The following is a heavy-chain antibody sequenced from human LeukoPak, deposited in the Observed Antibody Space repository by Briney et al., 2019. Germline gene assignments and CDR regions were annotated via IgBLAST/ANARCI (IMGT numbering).Heavy chain of an antibody. J-gene: IGHJ4*02. V-gene: IGHV3-53*01. CDR2: IYSGGST. CDR3: AVEYSSGYIPLGY. D-gene: IGHD3-22*01. CDR1: GFTVSSNY. Sequence: GGSLRLSCAASGFTVSSNYMSWVRQAPGKGLEWVSVIYSGGSTYYADSVKGRFTISRDNSKNTLYLQMNSLRAEDTAVYYCAVEYSSGYIPLGYWGQGTLVTVSS.